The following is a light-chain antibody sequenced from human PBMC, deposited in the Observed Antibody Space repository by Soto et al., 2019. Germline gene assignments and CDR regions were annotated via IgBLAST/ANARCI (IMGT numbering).Light chain of an antibody. V-gene: IGKV3-20*01. CDR3: QQYGRLPAT. J-gene: IGKJ1*01. Sequence: EIVLTQSPGTLSLSPGERATLSCRASQSVSGNHFAWYQQKPGQPPRLLIYAASARTTGIPDRFSGSGSGTDFTLPISRLEPEDFAVYYGQQYGRLPATFGQGTKVEIK. CDR2: AAS. CDR1: QSVSGNH.